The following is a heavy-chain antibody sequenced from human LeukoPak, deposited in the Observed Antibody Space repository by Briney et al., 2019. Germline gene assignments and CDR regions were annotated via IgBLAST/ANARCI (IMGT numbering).Heavy chain of an antibody. V-gene: IGHV4-59*01. Sequence: SEALSLTCTVSGASISSYYWSWIRQPPGKGLEWIGYIFHSGSTNYNPSLKSRVTISVDTSKNQLSLKLSSVTAADTAVYYCARGAPGGNDYGDYWGQGTLVTVSS. CDR3: ARGAPGGNDYGDY. CDR2: IFHSGST. J-gene: IGHJ4*02. CDR1: GASISSYY.